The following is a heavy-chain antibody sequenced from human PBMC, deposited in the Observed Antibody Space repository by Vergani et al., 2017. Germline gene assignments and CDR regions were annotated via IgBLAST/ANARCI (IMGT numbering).Heavy chain of an antibody. Sequence: QAQLQESGPGLVKPSETLSLTCHVFGVSVTDYKCNWIRQAPGKGLEWIGSLSTTGGATHASHNPSLKSRVSISVDTSKCQFSLRLTSVTAAVSAIYYCAGETHSWQRADRWGQGPLVSVSS. J-gene: IGHJ5*02. D-gene: IGHD6-13*01. CDR2: LSTTGGA. CDR3: AGETHSWQRADR. V-gene: IGHV4-59*02. CDR1: GVSVTDYK.